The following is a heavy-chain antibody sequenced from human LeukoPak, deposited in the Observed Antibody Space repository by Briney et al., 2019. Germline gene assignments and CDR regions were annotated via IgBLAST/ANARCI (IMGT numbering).Heavy chain of an antibody. V-gene: IGHV3-7*01. D-gene: IGHD2-8*01. Sequence: GGSLRLSCATSGFALSSSWMSWVRQAPGKGLEWVANIKQDGSEKYYVDSVKGRFTISRDNAKNSLYLQMNSLRAEDTAVYYCARDQGSGYCTNGVCWLNYYYGMDVWGQGTTVTVSS. J-gene: IGHJ6*02. CDR3: ARDQGSGYCTNGVCWLNYYYGMDV. CDR1: GFALSSSW. CDR2: IKQDGSEK.